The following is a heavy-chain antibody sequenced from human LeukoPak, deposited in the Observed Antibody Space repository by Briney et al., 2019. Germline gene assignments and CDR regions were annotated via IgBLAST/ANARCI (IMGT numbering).Heavy chain of an antibody. CDR2: IYYSGST. V-gene: IGHV4-59*08. CDR1: GGSISSYY. CDR3: ARGAIDILTGYTFDY. Sequence: SETLSLTCTVSGGSISSYYWSWIRQPPGKGLEWIGYIYYSGSTNYNPSHKSRVTISVDTSKNQFSLKLSSVTAADTAVYYCARGAIDILTGYTFDYWGQGTLVTVSS. J-gene: IGHJ4*02. D-gene: IGHD3-9*01.